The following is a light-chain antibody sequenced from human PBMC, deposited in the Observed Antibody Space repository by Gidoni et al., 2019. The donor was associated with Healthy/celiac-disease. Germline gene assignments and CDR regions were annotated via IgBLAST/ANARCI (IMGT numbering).Light chain of an antibody. CDR3: QQLNSYPRWT. CDR2: AAS. Sequence: DIQLTQSPSFLSASVGDRVTITCRASQGISSYLAWYQPKPGKAPKLLIYAASTLQSGVPSRFSGSGSGTEFTLTISSLQPEDFATYYCQQLNSYPRWTFGQGTKVEIK. V-gene: IGKV1-9*01. J-gene: IGKJ1*01. CDR1: QGISSY.